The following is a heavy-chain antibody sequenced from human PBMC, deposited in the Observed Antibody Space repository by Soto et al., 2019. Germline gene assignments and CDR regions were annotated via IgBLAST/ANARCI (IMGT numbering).Heavy chain of an antibody. CDR3: TSGLIVVVAASRLAGY. V-gene: IGHV3-15*07. J-gene: IGHJ4*02. Sequence: EVQLVASGGGLLKPGESVRLSCAASGFSFDNAWMNWVRQAPGKGLEWVGRIQSQTYGEATDYAAPVKGRFTISRDDSKNTLYLHMNSLKAEDSAVYYCTSGLIVVVAASRLAGYWRQGTLVTVS. D-gene: IGHD2-21*01. CDR2: IQSQTYGEAT. CDR1: GFSFDNAW.